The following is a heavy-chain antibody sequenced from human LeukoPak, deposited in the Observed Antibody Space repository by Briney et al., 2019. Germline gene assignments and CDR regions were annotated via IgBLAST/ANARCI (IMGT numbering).Heavy chain of an antibody. CDR3: ARTIYYGSDGYFDY. D-gene: IGHD3-10*01. V-gene: IGHV4-39*01. J-gene: IGHJ4*02. CDR1: GGSISSSSYH. CDR2: IYYSGYT. Sequence: SETLSLTCTVSGGSISSSSYHWGWIRQPPGKGLERIGTIYYSGYTYYNPSLKSRVTISVDTSKNQFSLKLSSVTAADTAVYYCARTIYYGSDGYFDYWGQGTLVTVSS.